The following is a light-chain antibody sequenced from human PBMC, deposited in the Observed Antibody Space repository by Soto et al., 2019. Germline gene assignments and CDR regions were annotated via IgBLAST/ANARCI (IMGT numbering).Light chain of an antibody. CDR3: QQYYSGPYT. V-gene: IGKV4-1*01. CDR2: WAS. J-gene: IGKJ2*01. CDR1: QSVLYNSNNKNY. Sequence: DIVVTQSPESLAVSLGERATINCKSSQSVLYNSNNKNYLAWYQQKPGQPPKLLIYWASTRESGVPDRFSGSGSETDFTLTISSLQAEDVAVYYCQQYYSGPYTFGQGTKLEIK.